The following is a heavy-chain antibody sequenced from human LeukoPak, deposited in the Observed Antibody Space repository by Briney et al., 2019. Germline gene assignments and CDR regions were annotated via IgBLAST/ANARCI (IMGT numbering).Heavy chain of an antibody. CDR1: GFTFSSYA. CDR2: ISGSGDNT. CDR3: AKDGYSSIPGFHFEY. Sequence: PGGPLRLSCAASGFTFSSYAMSWVRKPPGKGLEWVSGISGSGDNTYYADSVKGRFTISRDNSKKTLYLHLNSLRVEDAAVYYCAKDGYSSIPGFHFEYWGQGTPVTVSS. D-gene: IGHD6-13*01. V-gene: IGHV3-23*01. J-gene: IGHJ4*02.